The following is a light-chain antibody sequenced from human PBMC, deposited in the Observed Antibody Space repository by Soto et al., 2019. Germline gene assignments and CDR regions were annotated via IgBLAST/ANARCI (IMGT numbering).Light chain of an antibody. J-gene: IGKJ1*01. CDR1: QTISSW. CDR2: KAS. CDR3: QHYNSYSEA. Sequence: DIQMTQSPSTLSGSVGDRVTITCRASQTISSWLAWYQQKPGKAPKLLIYKASTLKSGVPSRFSGSGSGTESTLTISILQPDDFATYYCQHYNSYSEAFGQGTKV. V-gene: IGKV1-5*03.